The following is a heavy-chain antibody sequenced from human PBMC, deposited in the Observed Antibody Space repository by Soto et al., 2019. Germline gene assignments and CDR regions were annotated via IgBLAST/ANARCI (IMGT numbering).Heavy chain of an antibody. CDR2: INAGNGNT. CDR1: GYTFTSYA. J-gene: IGHJ6*03. Sequence: ASVKVSCKASGYTFTSYAMHWVRQAPGQRLEWMGWINAGNGNTKYSQKFQGRVTITRDTSASTAYMELSSLRSEDTAVYYCAREALEIVVVQYYYYMDVWGKGTTVTVSS. CDR3: AREALEIVVVQYYYYMDV. D-gene: IGHD2-2*01. V-gene: IGHV1-3*01.